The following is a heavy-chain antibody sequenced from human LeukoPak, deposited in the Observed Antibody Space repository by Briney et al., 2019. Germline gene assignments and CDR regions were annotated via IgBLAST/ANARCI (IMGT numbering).Heavy chain of an antibody. J-gene: IGHJ4*02. CDR3: AGEEGVVATSY. D-gene: IGHD5-12*01. Sequence: MGWISVYYGNTKYAQKLQGRVTMTTDTSTSTAYMELRSLRSDDTAVYFCAGEEGVVATSYWGQGTLVTVSS. V-gene: IGHV1-18*01. CDR2: ISVYYGNT.